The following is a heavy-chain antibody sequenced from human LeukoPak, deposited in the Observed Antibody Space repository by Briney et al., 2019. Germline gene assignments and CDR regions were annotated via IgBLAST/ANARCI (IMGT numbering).Heavy chain of an antibody. V-gene: IGHV3-30*03. J-gene: IGHJ4*02. CDR1: GFTFNNYG. D-gene: IGHD1-20*01. Sequence: PGTSLRLSCAASGFTFNNYGMHWVRQAPGKGLEWVAFISYDGSNKYNADSVRGRFTTSRDNAKNSLFLQMNSLRTEDTAVYYCARTHGTLTGTGFDYWGQGTLVTVSS. CDR3: ARTHGTLTGTGFDY. CDR2: ISYDGSNK.